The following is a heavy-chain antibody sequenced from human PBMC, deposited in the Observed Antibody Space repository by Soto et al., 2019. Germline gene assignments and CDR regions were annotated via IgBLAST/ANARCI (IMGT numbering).Heavy chain of an antibody. CDR1: GFTFDNYA. D-gene: IGHD2-8*02. V-gene: IGHV3-49*03. CDR3: SRGLAPPGPTFGYYFYYMDV. J-gene: IGHJ6*03. Sequence: EVQLAESGGTLVQPGRSLRLSCTVSGFTFDNYALSWFRQAPGKGLEWVGFIRNKTYGGTTAFAASVRGRFTISTDDSKTIAYLQMNSLTTDDTAVYYCSRGLAPPGPTFGYYFYYMDVWGKGTTVTVSS. CDR2: IRNKTYGGTT.